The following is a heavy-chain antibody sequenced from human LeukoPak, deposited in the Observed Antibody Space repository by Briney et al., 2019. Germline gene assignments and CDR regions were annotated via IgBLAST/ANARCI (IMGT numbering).Heavy chain of an antibody. CDR1: GYTFTSYG. D-gene: IGHD2-15*01. J-gene: IGHJ6*02. Sequence: ASVEVSCKTSGYTFTSYGISWVRQAPGQGLEWMGWISGYNGDTHYAQNLQDRVTMTTDTSTSTAYMDVRSLRSDDTAVYYCARAGADSAAYFYYAMDVWGQGTTVTVSS. CDR3: ARAGADSAAYFYYAMDV. CDR2: ISGYNGDT. V-gene: IGHV1-18*01.